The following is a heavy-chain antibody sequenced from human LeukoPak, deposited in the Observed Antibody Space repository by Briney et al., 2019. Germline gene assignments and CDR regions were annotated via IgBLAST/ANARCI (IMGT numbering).Heavy chain of an antibody. CDR3: ARGGRMSMDI. J-gene: IGHJ3*02. CDR2: VNKDGSTT. D-gene: IGHD3-16*01. Sequence: PGGSLRLSCAASGFTFSNFWMYWVRQAPGKGLVWVSRVNKDGSTTTYADSVKGRFTVSRDSAKNTLYLQMNSLRAEDTAVYYCARGGRMSMDIWGQGTMVTVSS. V-gene: IGHV3-74*01. CDR1: GFTFSNFW.